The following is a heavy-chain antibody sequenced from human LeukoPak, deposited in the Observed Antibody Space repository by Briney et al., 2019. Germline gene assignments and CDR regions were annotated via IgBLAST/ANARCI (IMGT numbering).Heavy chain of an antibody. Sequence: PSETLSLTCTVYGGSISSYYWSWIRQPPGKGLEWIGYIYYSGSTNYNPSLKSRVTISVDTSKNQSSLKLSSGTAADTAVYYCARESDSNYVAYWGQGTLVTVSS. CDR3: ARESDSNYVAY. CDR1: GGSISSYY. D-gene: IGHD4-11*01. J-gene: IGHJ4*02. CDR2: IYYSGST. V-gene: IGHV4-59*01.